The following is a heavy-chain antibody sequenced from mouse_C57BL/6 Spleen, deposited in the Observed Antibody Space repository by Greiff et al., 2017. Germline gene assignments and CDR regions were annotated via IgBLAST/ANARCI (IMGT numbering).Heavy chain of an antibody. CDR3: ARQGITTVVDY. Sequence: QVQLQQPGAELVTPGASVKLSCKASGYTFTSYWMHWVKQRPGQGLEWIGMIHPNSGSTNYNEKFKSKATLTVDKSSSTAYMQLSSLTSEDSAVYYCARQGITTVVDYWGQGTTLTVSS. V-gene: IGHV1-64*01. CDR1: GYTFTSYW. J-gene: IGHJ2*01. CDR2: IHPNSGST. D-gene: IGHD1-1*01.